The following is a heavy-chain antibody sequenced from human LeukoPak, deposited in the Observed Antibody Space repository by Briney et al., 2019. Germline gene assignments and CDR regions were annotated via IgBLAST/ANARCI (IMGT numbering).Heavy chain of an antibody. V-gene: IGHV4-59*01. Sequence: SETLSLTCTVSGGSISSYYWSWIRQPPGKGLEWIGYIYYSGSTNYNPSLKSRVTISVDTSKNQFSLKLSSVTAADTAVYYCASSTGYSRGWFDYWGQGTLVTVSS. CDR2: IYYSGST. J-gene: IGHJ4*02. CDR1: GGSISSYY. D-gene: IGHD6-19*01. CDR3: ASSTGYSRGWFDY.